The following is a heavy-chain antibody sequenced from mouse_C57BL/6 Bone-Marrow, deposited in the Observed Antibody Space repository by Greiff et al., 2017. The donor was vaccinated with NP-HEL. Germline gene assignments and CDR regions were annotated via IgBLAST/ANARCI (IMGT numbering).Heavy chain of an antibody. J-gene: IGHJ2*01. D-gene: IGHD2-2*01. CDR3: ARKGGGYDDEGLLDY. CDR2: INYDGSST. V-gene: IGHV5-16*01. Sequence: EVKLVESEGGLVQPGRSMKLSCTASGFTFSDYYMAWVRQVPEKGLEWVANINYDGSSTYYLDSLKSRFIISRDNAKNILYLQMSSLKSEDTATYYCARKGGGYDDEGLLDYWGQGTTLTVSS. CDR1: GFTFSDYY.